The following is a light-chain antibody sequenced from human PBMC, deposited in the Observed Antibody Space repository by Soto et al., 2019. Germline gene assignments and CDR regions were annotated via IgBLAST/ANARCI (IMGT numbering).Light chain of an antibody. CDR2: EDS. CDR3: QVWDSRSDQYV. CDR1: NIGRRD. V-gene: IGLV3-21*02. Sequence: SYELTQPPSVSVAPGQTARITCGGNNIGRRDVHWYQQKPGQAPVVVVYEDSDRPSGIPERFSGSNSGNTATLTISRVEAGDEADYYCQVWDSRSDQYVSGAGTKVTVL. J-gene: IGLJ1*01.